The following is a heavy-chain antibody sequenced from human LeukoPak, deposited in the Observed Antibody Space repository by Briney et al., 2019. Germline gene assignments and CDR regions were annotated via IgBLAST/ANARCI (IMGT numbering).Heavy chain of an antibody. Sequence: ASVKVSCKASGYTFTSYGISWVRQAPGQGLEWMGWISAYNGNTNYAQKLQGRVTRTTDTSTSTAYMELRSLRSDDTAVYYCARDRWGPSPTGTTAWGLGTLVTVSS. J-gene: IGHJ5*02. D-gene: IGHD1-7*01. CDR1: GYTFTSYG. CDR3: ARDRWGPSPTGTTA. V-gene: IGHV1-18*01. CDR2: ISAYNGNT.